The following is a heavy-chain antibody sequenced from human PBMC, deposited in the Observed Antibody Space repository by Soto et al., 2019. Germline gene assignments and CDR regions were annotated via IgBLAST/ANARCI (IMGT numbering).Heavy chain of an antibody. CDR3: ARGEGVVVPAATLDY. CDR2: INHSGST. V-gene: IGHV4-34*01. Sequence: QVQLQQWGAELLKPSETLSLTCAVYGGSFSGYYWSWIRQPPGKGLEWIGEINHSGSTNYNPSLKSRVTISVDTSKNQFSLKLSSVTAADTAVYYCARGEGVVVPAATLDYWGQGTLVTVSS. D-gene: IGHD2-2*01. J-gene: IGHJ4*02. CDR1: GGSFSGYY.